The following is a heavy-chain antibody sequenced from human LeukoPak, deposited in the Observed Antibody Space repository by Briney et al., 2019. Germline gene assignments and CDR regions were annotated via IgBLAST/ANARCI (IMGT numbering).Heavy chain of an antibody. CDR3: ARGDGAMVRGVHTYYYMDV. V-gene: IGHV4-59*01. Sequence: SETLSLTCAVSGGSITNSYWWTWIRQPPGKGLEWIGYIYYSGSTNYNPSLKSRVTISVDTSKNQFSLKLSSVTAADTAVYYCARGDGAMVRGVHTYYYMDVWGKGTTVTISS. CDR1: GGSITNSYW. D-gene: IGHD3-10*01. J-gene: IGHJ6*03. CDR2: IYYSGST.